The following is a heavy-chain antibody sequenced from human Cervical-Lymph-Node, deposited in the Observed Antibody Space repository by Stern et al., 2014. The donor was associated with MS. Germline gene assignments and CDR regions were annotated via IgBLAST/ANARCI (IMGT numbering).Heavy chain of an antibody. V-gene: IGHV1-69*01. D-gene: IGHD3-10*01. CDR3: TRDYPSMIRPPGGMDV. J-gene: IGHJ6*02. CDR2: IIPNSLTT. Sequence: VQLLESGAEVKKPGSSVKVSCKASGGTFSSYAIGWVRQAPGQGLDWMGAIIPNSLTTNYAQKFQGRVTMTADETTSTVYMELSSLRSEDTAVYYCTRDYPSMIRPPGGMDVWGQGTTVTVSS. CDR1: GGTFSSYA.